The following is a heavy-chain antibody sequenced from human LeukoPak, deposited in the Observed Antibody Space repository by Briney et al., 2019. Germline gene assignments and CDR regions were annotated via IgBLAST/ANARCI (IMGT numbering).Heavy chain of an antibody. Sequence: PGRSLRLSCAASGFTFSGSAIHWVRQSSGKGLEWVAQIDKKDKSSATATAYAASVKAGFTTSRDDSINTANLQMKSLKTEDTALYYCTRDSGTYNWFDPWGEGTLVTVSS. J-gene: IGHJ5*02. CDR2: IDKKDKSSATAT. CDR3: TRDSGTYNWFDP. V-gene: IGHV3-73*01. CDR1: GFTFSGSA. D-gene: IGHD1-26*01.